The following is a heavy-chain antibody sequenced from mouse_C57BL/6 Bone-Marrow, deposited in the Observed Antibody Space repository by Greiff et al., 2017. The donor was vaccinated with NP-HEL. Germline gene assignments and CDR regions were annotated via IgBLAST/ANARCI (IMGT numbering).Heavy chain of an antibody. J-gene: IGHJ2*01. CDR1: GYTFTNYW. Sequence: QVQLQQSGAELVRPGTSVKMSCKASGYTFTNYWIGWAKQRPGHGLEWIGDIYPGGGYTNYNEKFKGKATLTADKSSSTAYMQFSSLTSEDSAIYYGARAADDGPDYFDYWGQGTTLTVSS. V-gene: IGHV1-63*01. CDR3: ARAADDGPDYFDY. D-gene: IGHD1-1*01. CDR2: IYPGGGYT.